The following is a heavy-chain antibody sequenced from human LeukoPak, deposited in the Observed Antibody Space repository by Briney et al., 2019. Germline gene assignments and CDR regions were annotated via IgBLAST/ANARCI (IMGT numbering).Heavy chain of an antibody. V-gene: IGHV1-2*02. CDR3: MREVGSINWYAY. Sequence: ASVKVSCKASGYTFSDYYMHWVRQAPGQGLEWIGWINPNSGGTKYAQKFQGRVTMTRDTSISTAYIEVSRLRSDDTAVYYCMREVGSINWYAYWGQGTLVTVSA. D-gene: IGHD6-13*01. CDR1: GYTFSDYY. CDR2: INPNSGGT. J-gene: IGHJ5*01.